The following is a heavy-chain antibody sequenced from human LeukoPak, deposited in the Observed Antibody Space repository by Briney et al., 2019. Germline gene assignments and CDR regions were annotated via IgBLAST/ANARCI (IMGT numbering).Heavy chain of an antibody. CDR2: INHSGST. Sequence: PSETLSLTCTVSGGSISSRPYYWSWIRQPPGKGLEWIGEINHSGSTNYNPSLKSRVTISVDTSKNQFSLKLSSVTAADTAVYYCARLKWLARHFDYWGQGTLVTVSS. D-gene: IGHD6-19*01. CDR3: ARLKWLARHFDY. V-gene: IGHV4-39*07. CDR1: GGSISSRPYY. J-gene: IGHJ4*02.